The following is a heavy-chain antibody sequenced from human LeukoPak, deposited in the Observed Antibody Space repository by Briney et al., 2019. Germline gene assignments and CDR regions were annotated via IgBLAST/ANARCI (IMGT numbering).Heavy chain of an antibody. CDR3: AKMMYILTGYYLDYFDY. D-gene: IGHD3-9*01. J-gene: IGHJ4*02. V-gene: IGHV3-74*01. CDR2: INSDGSAT. Sequence: GGSLRLSCAASGFTFGSPWMHWVRQAPGKGLVWVSRINSDGSATAYADSVKGRFTISRDNSKNTLYLQMNSLRAEDTAVYYCAKMMYILTGYYLDYFDYWGQGTLVTVSS. CDR1: GFTFGSPW.